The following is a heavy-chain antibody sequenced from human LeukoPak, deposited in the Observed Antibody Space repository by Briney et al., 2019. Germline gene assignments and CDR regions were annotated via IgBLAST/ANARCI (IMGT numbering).Heavy chain of an antibody. CDR3: ASTPETYGSGSYYKL. CDR1: GGSFSGYY. J-gene: IGHJ4*02. V-gene: IGHV4-34*01. Sequence: SETLSLTCAVYGGSFSGYYWSWIRQPPGKGLEWIGEINHSGSTYYNPSLKSRVTISVDTSKNQFSLKLSSVTAADTAVYYCASTPETYGSGSYYKLWGQGTLVTVSS. CDR2: INHSGST. D-gene: IGHD3-10*01.